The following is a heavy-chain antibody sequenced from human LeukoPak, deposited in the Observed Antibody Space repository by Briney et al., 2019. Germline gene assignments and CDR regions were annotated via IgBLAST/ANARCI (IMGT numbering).Heavy chain of an antibody. CDR1: GFTFSSYA. CDR2: ISGSGGST. CDR3: AKGRTMVRGVITLFDY. D-gene: IGHD3-10*01. J-gene: IGHJ4*02. V-gene: IGHV3-23*01. Sequence: GASLRLSCAASGFTFSSYAMSWVRQAPGKGLEWVSAISGSGGSTYYADSVKGRFTISRDNSKNTLYLQMNSLRAEDTAVYYCAKGRTMVRGVITLFDYWGQGTLVTVSS.